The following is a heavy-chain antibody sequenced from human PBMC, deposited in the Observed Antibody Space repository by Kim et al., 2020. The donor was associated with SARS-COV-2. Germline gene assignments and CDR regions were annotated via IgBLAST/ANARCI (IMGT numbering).Heavy chain of an antibody. CDR2: ISGSGGST. Sequence: GGSLRLSCAASGFTFSSYAMSWVRQAPGKGLEWVSAISGSGGSTYYADSVKGRFTISRDNSKNTLYLQMNSLRAEDTAVYYCAHSTWIQLWLRPSGDYWGQGTLVTVSS. V-gene: IGHV3-23*01. D-gene: IGHD5-18*01. CDR1: GFTFSSYA. CDR3: AHSTWIQLWLRPSGDY. J-gene: IGHJ4*02.